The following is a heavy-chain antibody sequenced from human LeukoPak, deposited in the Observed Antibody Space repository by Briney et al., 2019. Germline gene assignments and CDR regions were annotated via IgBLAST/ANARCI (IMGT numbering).Heavy chain of an antibody. CDR2: IKQDGSEK. CDR1: GFTLSSYW. J-gene: IGHJ4*02. CDR3: ATGLRLYYFDY. V-gene: IGHV3-7*01. Sequence: GGSLRLSCAASGFTLSSYWMSWVRQAPGKGLEWVANIKQDGSEKYYVDSVKGRFTISRDNAKNSLYLQMNSLRAEDTAVYYCATGLRLYYFDYWGQGTLVTVSS. D-gene: IGHD4-17*01.